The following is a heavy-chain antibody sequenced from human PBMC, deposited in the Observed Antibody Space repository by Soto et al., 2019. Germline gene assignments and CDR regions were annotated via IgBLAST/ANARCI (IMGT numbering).Heavy chain of an antibody. CDR1: GGTFSSYA. Sequence: QVQLVQSGAEVKKPGSSVKVSCKASGGTFSSYAISWVRQAPGQGLEWMGGIIPIFGTANYAQTVQGRVTITEDEHTSTAYMELSSLRSEDTALYYFASARTGTMPAGYYYGMDVWGQGTTVTVSS. D-gene: IGHD1-7*01. V-gene: IGHV1-69*01. CDR3: ASARTGTMPAGYYYGMDV. CDR2: IIPIFGTA. J-gene: IGHJ6*02.